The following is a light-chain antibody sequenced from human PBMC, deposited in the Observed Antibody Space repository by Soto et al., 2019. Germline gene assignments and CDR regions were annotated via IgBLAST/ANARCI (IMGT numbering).Light chain of an antibody. J-gene: IGLJ1*01. V-gene: IGLV2-14*01. CDR2: EVS. Sequence: SALTQPASVSLSPAQSITISCTGTSSDVGGYNYVSWYQQHPGKAPKLMIYEVSNRPSGVSNRFSGSKSGNTASLTISGLQAEDEADYYCSSYTSSSTLYVFGTGTKVTVL. CDR3: SSYTSSSTLYV. CDR1: SSDVGGYNY.